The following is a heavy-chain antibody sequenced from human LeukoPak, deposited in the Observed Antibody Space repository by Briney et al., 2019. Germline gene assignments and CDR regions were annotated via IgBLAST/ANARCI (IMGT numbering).Heavy chain of an antibody. Sequence: SVKVSCKASGFTFTSSAMQWVRQARGQRLEWIGWIVVGSGNTNYAQKFQERVTITRDMSTSTAYMELSSLRSEGTAVYYCAAGRYDFWSGYHYGMDVWGQGTTVTVSS. CDR2: IVVGSGNT. J-gene: IGHJ6*02. CDR1: GFTFTSSA. V-gene: IGHV1-58*02. CDR3: AAGRYDFWSGYHYGMDV. D-gene: IGHD3-3*01.